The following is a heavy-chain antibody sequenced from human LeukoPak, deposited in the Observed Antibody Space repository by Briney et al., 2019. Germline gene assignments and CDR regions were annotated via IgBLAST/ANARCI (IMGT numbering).Heavy chain of an antibody. CDR3: ASGRGSSGYLYAFDI. D-gene: IGHD3-22*01. V-gene: IGHV4-59*08. J-gene: IGHJ3*02. CDR1: GGSISSYY. CDR2: IYYSGST. Sequence: PSETLSLTCTVSGGSISSYYWSWIRQPPGKGLEWIGYIYYSGSTNYNPSLKSRVTISVDTSKNQFSLKLSSVTAADTAVYYCASGRGSSGYLYAFDIWDQGTMVTVSS.